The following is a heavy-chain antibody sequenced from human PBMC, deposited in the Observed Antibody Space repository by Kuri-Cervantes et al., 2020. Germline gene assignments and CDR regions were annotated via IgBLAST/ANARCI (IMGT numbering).Heavy chain of an antibody. Sequence: LRLSCTVSGGSISSNDYHWSWIRQPPGKGLEWIGYGHYTGSAYYNPSLESRLTISVDTSRNQFSLMMSSVTAADTAVYYCARVDSSGSWYFDSWGQGTLVTVSS. J-gene: IGHJ4*02. CDR2: GHYTGSA. CDR1: GGSISSNDYH. CDR3: ARVDSSGSWYFDS. V-gene: IGHV4-30-4*01. D-gene: IGHD3-22*01.